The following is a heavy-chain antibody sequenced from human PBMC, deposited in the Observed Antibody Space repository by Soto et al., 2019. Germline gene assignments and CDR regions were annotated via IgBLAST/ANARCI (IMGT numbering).Heavy chain of an antibody. Sequence: QVQLVQSGAELKKPGASVSLSCKASGGTFYTYTFSWVRQAPGQGLEWMGSITPIYPTTNYAEKFQGRLTVTADGSTNTAYMELNSLTSEDTAVYYCARIPRYSFPTSDDLDSWGQGTLVTVSS. D-gene: IGHD5-18*01. J-gene: IGHJ4*02. CDR3: ARIPRYSFPTSDDLDS. V-gene: IGHV1-69*15. CDR2: ITPIYPTT. CDR1: GGTFYTYT.